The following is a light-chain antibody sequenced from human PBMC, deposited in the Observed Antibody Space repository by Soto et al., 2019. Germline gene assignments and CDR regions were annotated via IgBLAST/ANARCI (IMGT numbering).Light chain of an antibody. V-gene: IGKV3-20*01. CDR2: DAS. J-gene: IGKJ5*01. CDR3: QQYANSPIT. Sequence: EIVLTQSPGSLSLFPGERATLSCRASQTVGRNYVAWFQQKPGQAPRLLIYDASTRATGIPDKFGGSGSGTDFTLTISRLEPEDFAVYYCQQYANSPITFGQGTRREI. CDR1: QTVGRNY.